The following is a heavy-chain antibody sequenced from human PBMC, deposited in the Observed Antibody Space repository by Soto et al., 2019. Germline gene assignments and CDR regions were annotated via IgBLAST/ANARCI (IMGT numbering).Heavy chain of an antibody. CDR2: ISSSGNTI. Sequence: QVQLVESGGGLVRPGESLRLSCAASEFTFSDYYMSWIRQAPGKGLEWVSYISSSGNTIYYADSVKGRFTISRDNAKNALYLQMTSLRAEDTAVYYCARRYSGGRAFDICGHGTMVTVSS. CDR3: ARRYSGGRAFDI. CDR1: EFTFSDYY. J-gene: IGHJ3*02. D-gene: IGHD5-12*01. V-gene: IGHV3-11*01.